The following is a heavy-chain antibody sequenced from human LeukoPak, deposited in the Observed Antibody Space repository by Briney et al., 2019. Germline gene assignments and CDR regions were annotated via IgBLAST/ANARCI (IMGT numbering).Heavy chain of an antibody. CDR3: TTVSVVVPAAMDY. Sequence: GGSLRLSCAASGVTFSNAWMSWVRQAPGKGLEWVGRIKSKTDGGTTDYAAPVKGRFTISRDDSKNTLYLQMNSLKTEDTAVYYCTTVSVVVPAAMDYWGQGTLVTVSS. CDR2: IKSKTDGGTT. J-gene: IGHJ4*02. V-gene: IGHV3-15*01. D-gene: IGHD2-2*01. CDR1: GVTFSNAW.